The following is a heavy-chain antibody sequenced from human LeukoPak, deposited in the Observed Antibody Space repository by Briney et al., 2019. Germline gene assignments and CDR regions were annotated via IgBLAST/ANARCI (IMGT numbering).Heavy chain of an antibody. D-gene: IGHD3-3*01. J-gene: IGHJ6*02. CDR2: ISAYNGNT. Sequence: GASVKVSCKASGYTFTSYGISWVRQAPGQGLEWMGSISAYNGNTNYAQKLQGRVTMTTDTSTSTAYMELRSLRSDDTAVYYCARDRVPYDFWSGYYLYYYYYGMDVWGQGTTVTVSS. V-gene: IGHV1-18*01. CDR3: ARDRVPYDFWSGYYLYYYYYGMDV. CDR1: GYTFTSYG.